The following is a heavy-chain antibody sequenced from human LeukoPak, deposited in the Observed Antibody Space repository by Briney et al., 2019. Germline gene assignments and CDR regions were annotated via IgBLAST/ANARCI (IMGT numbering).Heavy chain of an antibody. J-gene: IGHJ4*02. CDR3: ARPHCSSTSCYNRTAF. CDR1: GFTFSSYW. Sequence: GGSLRLSCAASGFTFSSYWTSWVRQAPGKGLEWVANIKQDGSEKYYVDSVKGRFTISRDNAKNSLYLQMNSLRAEDTAVYYCARPHCSSTSCYNRTAFRGQGTLVTVSS. D-gene: IGHD2-2*02. V-gene: IGHV3-7*01. CDR2: IKQDGSEK.